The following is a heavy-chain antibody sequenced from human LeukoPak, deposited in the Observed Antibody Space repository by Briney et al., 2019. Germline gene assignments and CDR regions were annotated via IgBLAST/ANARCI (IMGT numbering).Heavy chain of an antibody. V-gene: IGHV5-51*01. J-gene: IGHJ4*02. Sequence: GESLKISCKGSGYSFTSYWIGWVRQMPGKGLEWMGIIYPGDSDTRYSPSFQGQVTISADKSISTAYLQWSSLKASDTAMYYCARGPNYYDSSGYYYVPYWGQGTLVTVSS. CDR1: GYSFTSYW. CDR2: IYPGDSDT. CDR3: ARGPNYYDSSGYYYVPY. D-gene: IGHD3-22*01.